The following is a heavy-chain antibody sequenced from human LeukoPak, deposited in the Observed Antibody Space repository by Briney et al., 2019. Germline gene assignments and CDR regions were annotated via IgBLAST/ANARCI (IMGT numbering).Heavy chain of an antibody. J-gene: IGHJ4*02. CDR2: INPSGGST. V-gene: IGHV1-46*01. Sequence: ASVTVSCTASGYTFTSYYMHWVRQAPGQGLEWMGIINPSGGSTSYAQKFQGRVTVTRDTSTSTVHMELSGLRSEDTAVYYCARGQEAFDYWGQGTLVTVSS. CDR3: ARGQEAFDY. CDR1: GYTFTSYY.